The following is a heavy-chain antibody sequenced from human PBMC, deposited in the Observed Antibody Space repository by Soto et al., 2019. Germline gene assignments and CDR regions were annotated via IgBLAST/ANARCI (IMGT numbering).Heavy chain of an antibody. D-gene: IGHD7-27*01. CDR2: IYSGGST. Sequence: EVQLVETGGGLIQPGGSLRLSCAASGFTVSSNYMSWVRQAPGKGLEWVSVIYSGGSTYYADSVKGRFTISRDNSKNTLYLQMNSLRAEDTAVYYCARSLSGELRQYGPRFYGMDVWGQGTTVTVSS. V-gene: IGHV3-53*02. CDR3: ARSLSGELRQYGPRFYGMDV. CDR1: GFTVSSNY. J-gene: IGHJ6*02.